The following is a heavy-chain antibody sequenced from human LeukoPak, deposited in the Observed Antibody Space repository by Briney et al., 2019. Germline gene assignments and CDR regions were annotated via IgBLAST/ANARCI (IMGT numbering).Heavy chain of an antibody. Sequence: AGGSLRLSCAASGFTFSSYFMTWVRQAPGKGLEWVANIKQDGTEKYYADSVKGRFTISRDNSKNTLYLQMNSLRAEDTAVYYCAKDRVYDYVWGSSDYWGQGTLVTVSS. J-gene: IGHJ4*02. CDR1: GFTFSSYF. CDR2: IKQDGTEK. D-gene: IGHD3-16*01. V-gene: IGHV3-7*05. CDR3: AKDRVYDYVWGSSDY.